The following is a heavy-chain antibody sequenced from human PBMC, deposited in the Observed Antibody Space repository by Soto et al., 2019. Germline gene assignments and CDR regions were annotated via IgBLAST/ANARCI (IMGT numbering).Heavy chain of an antibody. J-gene: IGHJ3*01. CDR2: IIPINGTT. CDR1: GGTFSSYA. D-gene: IGHD2-15*01. CDR3: ARDSCFGGTCYDDAFDV. V-gene: IGHV1-69*05. Sequence: SVKVSCKASGGTFSSYAISWVRQAPGQGLEWMGGIIPINGTTNYAQKFQDRVTITRDTSTNTAYMELSSLRSEDTAVYYCARDSCFGGTCYDDAFDVWGQGTMVTVSS.